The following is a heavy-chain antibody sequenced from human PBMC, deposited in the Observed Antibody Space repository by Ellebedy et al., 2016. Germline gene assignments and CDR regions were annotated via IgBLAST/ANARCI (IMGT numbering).Heavy chain of an antibody. V-gene: IGHV3-30*04. Sequence: GGSLRLXXAASGFIFSSATMHWVRQPPGKGLEWVAGISFDGRAEHYAGSVKGRFPISRDNSKNTLYLQLNSLGGDDTALYYCVGGPYSSGHCDAFDVWGRGTVVTVSS. J-gene: IGHJ3*01. CDR2: ISFDGRAE. CDR1: GFIFSSAT. D-gene: IGHD6-19*01. CDR3: VGGPYSSGHCDAFDV.